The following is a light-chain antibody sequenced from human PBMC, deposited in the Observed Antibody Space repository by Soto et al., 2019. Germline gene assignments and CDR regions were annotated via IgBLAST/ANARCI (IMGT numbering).Light chain of an antibody. Sequence: EIVLTQSPATLSLSPGERATLSCRASQSVSSYLAWYQQKPGQAPRLLIYDASNRATGIPARFSGSGSGTDFTLTISSLEPEDFAVYYCQQRSSWPPTFGG. CDR1: QSVSSY. J-gene: IGKJ4*01. V-gene: IGKV3-11*01. CDR2: DAS. CDR3: QQRSSWPPT.